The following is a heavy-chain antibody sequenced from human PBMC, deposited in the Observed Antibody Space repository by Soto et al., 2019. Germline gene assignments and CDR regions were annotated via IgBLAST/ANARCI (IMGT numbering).Heavy chain of an antibody. Sequence: QVQLQQWGAGLLKPSETLSLTCAVYGGSFSGYYWSWIRQPPGKGLEWIGEINHSGSTNYNPSLKGRVTISVDPSKNQFSLKLSSVTAADTAVYYCARTYSSSWSPFEYWGQGTLVTVSS. CDR3: ARTYSSSWSPFEY. J-gene: IGHJ4*02. D-gene: IGHD6-13*01. CDR2: INHSGST. CDR1: GGSFSGYY. V-gene: IGHV4-34*01.